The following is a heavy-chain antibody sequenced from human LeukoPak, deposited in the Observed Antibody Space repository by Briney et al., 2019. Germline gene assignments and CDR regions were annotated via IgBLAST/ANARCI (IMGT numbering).Heavy chain of an antibody. D-gene: IGHD5-18*01. CDR1: GYTFTSYG. Sequence: ASVKVSCKASGYTFTSYGISWVRQAPGQGLEWMGWISAYNGNTNYAQKLQGRVTMTTDTSTSTAYMELSSLRSEDTAVYYCARDKRGYSYGNLYYYYGMDVWGQGTTVTVSS. CDR3: ARDKRGYSYGNLYYYYGMDV. V-gene: IGHV1-18*01. J-gene: IGHJ6*02. CDR2: ISAYNGNT.